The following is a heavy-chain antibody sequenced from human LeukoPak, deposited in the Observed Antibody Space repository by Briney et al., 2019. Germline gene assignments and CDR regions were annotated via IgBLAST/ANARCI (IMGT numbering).Heavy chain of an antibody. CDR1: GFTFSSYW. CDR2: IKQDGSER. J-gene: IGHJ4*02. CDR3: ARDQRYCSSSSCPWEPFDY. D-gene: IGHD2-2*01. V-gene: IGHV3-7*05. Sequence: GGSLRLSCAASGFTFSSYWMSWVRQAPGKGLEWVANIKQDGSERYYVDSVKGRFTISRDNAKNSLYLQMNSLRAEDTAVYYCARDQRYCSSSSCPWEPFDYWGQGTLVTVSS.